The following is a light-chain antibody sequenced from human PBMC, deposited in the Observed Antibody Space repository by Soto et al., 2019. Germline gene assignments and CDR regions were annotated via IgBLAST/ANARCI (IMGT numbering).Light chain of an antibody. CDR2: DAS. CDR3: QHYDSSPPST. J-gene: IGKJ2*01. CDR1: QSVRSAY. Sequence: IVLTQSPGPLSLSPGERATLSCRASQSVRSAYLAWYRHKPGQAPRLLIYDASKRPTGIPDRFSGGGSGTDFTLTISRLEPEDFAVYYCQHYDSSPPSTFGQGTKLEIK. V-gene: IGKV3-20*01.